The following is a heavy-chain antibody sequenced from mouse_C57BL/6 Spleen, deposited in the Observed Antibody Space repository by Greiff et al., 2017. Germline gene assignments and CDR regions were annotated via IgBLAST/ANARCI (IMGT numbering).Heavy chain of an antibody. D-gene: IGHD1-1*02. CDR3: ARYNGRTFDY. CDR2: IDTSDSYT. J-gene: IGHJ2*01. CDR1: GYTFTSYW. V-gene: IGHV1-50*01. Sequence: VQLQQPGAELVKPGASVKLSCKASGYTFTSYWMQWVKQRPGQGLEWIGEIDTSDSYTNYNQKFKGKATLTVDTSSSTAYMQLSSLTSEDSAVYYCARYNGRTFDYWGQGTTLTVAS.